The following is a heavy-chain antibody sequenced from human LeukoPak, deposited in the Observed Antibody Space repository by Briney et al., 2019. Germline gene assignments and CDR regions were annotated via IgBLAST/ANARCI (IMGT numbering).Heavy chain of an antibody. J-gene: IGHJ4*02. V-gene: IGHV3-30-3*01. CDR3: ARRYGSSWYLSSLDY. D-gene: IGHD6-13*01. Sequence: GGSLRLSCAASGFTFSSYAMHWVRQAPGKGLEWVAVISYDGSNKYYADSVKGRFTISRDNSKNTLYLQMNSLRAEDTAVYYCARRYGSSWYLSSLDYWGQGTLVTVSS. CDR2: ISYDGSNK. CDR1: GFTFSSYA.